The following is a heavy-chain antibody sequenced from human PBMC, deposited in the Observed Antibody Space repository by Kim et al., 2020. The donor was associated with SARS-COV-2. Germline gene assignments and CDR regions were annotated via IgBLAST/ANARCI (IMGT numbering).Heavy chain of an antibody. CDR2: INHSGTT. CDR1: GASISSSSW. CDR3: ARGVSSAWTLRDWFDP. V-gene: IGHV4-4*02. D-gene: IGHD6-25*01. J-gene: IGHJ5*02. Sequence: SETLSLTCAVSGASISSSSWWAWVRQPPGKGLKWIGEINHSGTTDYNPSLKSRVTISIDKSKNQFSLKLTSVTAADTAVYFCARGVSSAWTLRDWFDPWGQGALVTVSS.